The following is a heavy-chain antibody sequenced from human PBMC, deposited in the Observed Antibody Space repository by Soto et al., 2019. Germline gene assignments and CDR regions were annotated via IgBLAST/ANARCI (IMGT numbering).Heavy chain of an antibody. CDR2: ISTSSSPI. D-gene: IGHD6-19*01. CDR3: ASALALPGVRY. J-gene: IGHJ4*02. Sequence: EVQLVESGGGLVQPGGSLRLSCAASGFSLSGYSMNWVRQAPGKGLEWVSYISTSSSPIYFSDSVKGRFTISRDNAKNSRYLQMNSLRAEDTAVYYCASALALPGVRYWGRGTLVTVSS. CDR1: GFSLSGYS. V-gene: IGHV3-48*01.